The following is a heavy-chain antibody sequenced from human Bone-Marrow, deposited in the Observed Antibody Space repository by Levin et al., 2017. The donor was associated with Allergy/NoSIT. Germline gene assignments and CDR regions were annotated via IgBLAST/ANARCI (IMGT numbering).Heavy chain of an antibody. D-gene: IGHD3-22*01. CDR3: TSPYYYDSSGYPRYFQY. Sequence: SCKASGFTFGDYAMSWFRQAPGKGLEWVGFIRSKAYGGTTEYAASVKGRFTFSRDDSKSVAYLQMNSLTTEDTAVYYCTSPYYYDSSGYPRYFQYWGQGTLVTVSS. CDR2: IRSKAYGGTT. CDR1: GFTFGDYA. J-gene: IGHJ1*01. V-gene: IGHV3-49*03.